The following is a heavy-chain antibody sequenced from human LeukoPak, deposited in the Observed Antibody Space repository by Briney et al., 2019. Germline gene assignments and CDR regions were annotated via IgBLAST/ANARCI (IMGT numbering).Heavy chain of an antibody. J-gene: IGHJ4*02. CDR1: GVSISTYY. D-gene: IGHD4-23*01. CDR3: ARDTGTVVDY. Sequence: SETLSLTSTVSGVSISTYYWSWIRQPPGKGLEWIGYIYYSGSTNYNPSLKSRVTTSVDTSKNQFSLKLSSVTAADTAVYYCARDTGTVVDYWGQGTLVTVSS. CDR2: IYYSGST. V-gene: IGHV4-59*01.